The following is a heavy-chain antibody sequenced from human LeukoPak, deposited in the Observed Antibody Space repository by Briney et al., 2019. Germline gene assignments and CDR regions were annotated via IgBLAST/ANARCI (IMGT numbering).Heavy chain of an antibody. CDR3: ARSHYGSGKGRGAFDI. V-gene: IGHV3-30-3*01. CDR1: GFTFSSYA. D-gene: IGHD3-10*01. J-gene: IGHJ3*02. Sequence: SGRSLRLSCAASGFTFSSYAMHWVRQAPGKGLEWVAVISYDGSNKYYADSAKGRFTISRDNSKNTLYLQMNSLRAEDTAVYYCARSHYGSGKGRGAFDIWGQGTMVTVSS. CDR2: ISYDGSNK.